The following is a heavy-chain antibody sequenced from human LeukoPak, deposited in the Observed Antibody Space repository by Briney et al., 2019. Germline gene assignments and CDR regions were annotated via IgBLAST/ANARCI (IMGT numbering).Heavy chain of an antibody. J-gene: IGHJ4*02. D-gene: IGHD6-13*01. CDR3: ATPLYASSWYAMGFDY. V-gene: IGHV3-23*01. Sequence: GGSLRLSCAASGFTFSSYAMSWVRQAPGKGLEWVSAISGSGGSTYYADSVKGRFTISRDNSKNTLYLQMNSLRAEDTAVYYCATPLYASSWYAMGFDYWGQGTLVTVSS. CDR2: ISGSGGST. CDR1: GFTFSSYA.